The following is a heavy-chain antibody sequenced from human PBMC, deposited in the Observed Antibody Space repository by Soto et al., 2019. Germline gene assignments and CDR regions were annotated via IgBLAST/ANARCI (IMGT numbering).Heavy chain of an antibody. V-gene: IGHV4-30-4*01. CDR1: GASVAGGSYY. J-gene: IGHJ5*02. CDR2: IPSRGRP. CDR3: ARDTYSGYDFGL. Sequence: QVQLRESGPGLVKPSQTLSLTCSVSGASVAGGSYYWSWVRQPPGKGLEWIGYIPSRGRPFYNPSLTSRGTISADTSKNQLSLQLTSVTAADTAVYYCARDTYSGYDFGLWGQVTLFTVSS. D-gene: IGHD5-12*01.